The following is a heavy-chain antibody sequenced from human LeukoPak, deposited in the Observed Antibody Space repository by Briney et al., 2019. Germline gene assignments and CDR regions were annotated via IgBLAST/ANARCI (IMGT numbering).Heavy chain of an antibody. CDR3: ARDRVDYDFWSGYTAYVAFDI. D-gene: IGHD3-3*01. V-gene: IGHV3-21*01. J-gene: IGHJ3*02. CDR2: ISSSSSYI. CDR1: GFTFSSYS. Sequence: GGSLRLSCAASGFTFSSYSMNWVRQAPGKGLEWVSSISSSSSYIYYADSVKGRFTISRDNAKNSLYLQVNSLRAEDTAVYYCARDRVDYDFWSGYTAYVAFDIWGQGTMVTVSS.